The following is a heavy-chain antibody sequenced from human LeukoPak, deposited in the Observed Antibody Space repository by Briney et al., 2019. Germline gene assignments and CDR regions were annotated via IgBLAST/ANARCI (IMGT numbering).Heavy chain of an antibody. D-gene: IGHD5-18*01. J-gene: IGHJ4*02. CDR2: IYHSGST. CDR1: GGSISSSNW. CDR3: AISSGYSYALLGY. Sequence: SGTLSLTCAVSGGSISSSNWWSWVRQPPGKGLEWIGEIYHSGSTNYNPSLKSRVTISVDKSKNQFSLKLSSVTAADTAVYYCAISSGYSYALLGYWGQGTLVTVSS. V-gene: IGHV4-4*02.